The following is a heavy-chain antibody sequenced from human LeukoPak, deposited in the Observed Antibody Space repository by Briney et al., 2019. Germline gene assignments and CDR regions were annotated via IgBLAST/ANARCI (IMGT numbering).Heavy chain of an antibody. V-gene: IGHV4-39*07. CDR1: GASISSTYY. Sequence: PSGTLSLTCAVSGASISSTYYWGWIRQPPGKGLEWIGSIYYTGSTYYNPSLKSRVTISVDSSENRFSLKLSSVTAADTAVYYCARAPTMVRGRYYFDYWGQGTLVTVSS. CDR3: ARAPTMVRGRYYFDY. D-gene: IGHD3-10*01. J-gene: IGHJ4*02. CDR2: IYYTGST.